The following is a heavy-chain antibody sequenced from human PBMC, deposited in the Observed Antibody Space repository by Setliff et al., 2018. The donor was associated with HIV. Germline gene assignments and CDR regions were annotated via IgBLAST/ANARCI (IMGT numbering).Heavy chain of an antibody. D-gene: IGHD3-22*01. CDR1: GFTFSGSP. J-gene: IGHJ4*02. CDR3: TRPQYIYDNSDSDN. Sequence: PGESLKISCGASGFTFSGSPMHWVCQASGKGLEWVGRIKTEAEGYATAYAASVKGRFTISRDDSKNTAYLQMNSLKTEDTAIYYCTRPQYIYDNSDSDNWGQGALVTVSS. CDR2: IKTEAEGYAT. V-gene: IGHV3-73*01.